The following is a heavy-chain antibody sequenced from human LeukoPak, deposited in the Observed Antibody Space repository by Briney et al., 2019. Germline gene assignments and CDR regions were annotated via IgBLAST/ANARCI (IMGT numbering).Heavy chain of an antibody. CDR1: GFTFTSYW. D-gene: IGHD4-17*01. J-gene: IGHJ4*02. CDR3: ARDPTSFGPTVTTDY. V-gene: IGHV3-7*01. CDR2: IKENGNEQ. Sequence: GGSLRLSCEASGFTFTSYWMSWVRQAPGKGPKWVAHIKENGNEQYYADSVKGRFTISRDNVKQSLGLQMNSLRVEDTAVYYCARDPTSFGPTVTTDYWGQGTLVIVSS.